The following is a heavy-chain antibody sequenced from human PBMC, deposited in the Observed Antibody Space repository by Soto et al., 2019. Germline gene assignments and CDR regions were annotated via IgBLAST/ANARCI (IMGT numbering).Heavy chain of an antibody. J-gene: IGHJ4*02. CDR2: IYYSGST. D-gene: IGHD2-21*02. CDR1: GGSISSYY. V-gene: IGHV4-59*01. Sequence: SETLSLTCTVSGGSISSYYWSWIRQPPGKGLEWIGYIYYSGSTNYNPSLKSRVTISVDTSKNQFSLKLSSVTAADTAVYYCARTPVEFYSPAYCGGDCYTYFDYWGQGTLVTVSS. CDR3: ARTPVEFYSPAYCGGDCYTYFDY.